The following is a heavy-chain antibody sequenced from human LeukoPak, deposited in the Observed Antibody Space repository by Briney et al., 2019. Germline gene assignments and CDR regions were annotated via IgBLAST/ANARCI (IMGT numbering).Heavy chain of an antibody. CDR2: MNIDGSEK. CDR3: AREGHRRTFDY. CDR1: GFTFSQYW. V-gene: IGHV3-7*03. Sequence: GGSLRLSCAASGFTFSQYWMGWVRQAPGKRPEWVANMNIDGSEKHYADSVKGRFFISRDNARNLVYLQMASLRDEDTAIYYCAREGHRRTFDYWGQGTLVTVSS. J-gene: IGHJ4*02. D-gene: IGHD1-14*01.